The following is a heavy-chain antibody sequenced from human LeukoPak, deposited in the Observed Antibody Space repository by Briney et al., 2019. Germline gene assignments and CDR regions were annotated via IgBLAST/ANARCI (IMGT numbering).Heavy chain of an antibody. D-gene: IGHD6-6*01. CDR2: IWYDGSNE. Sequence: GGSLRLSCAASGFTFSSYGMHWVRQAPGKGLEWVAVIWYDGSNEYYADSVKGRFTISRDNSKNTLYLQMNSLRAEDTAVYYCARAGQLAYYFDYWGQGTLVTVSS. V-gene: IGHV3-33*01. J-gene: IGHJ4*02. CDR1: GFTFSSYG. CDR3: ARAGQLAYYFDY.